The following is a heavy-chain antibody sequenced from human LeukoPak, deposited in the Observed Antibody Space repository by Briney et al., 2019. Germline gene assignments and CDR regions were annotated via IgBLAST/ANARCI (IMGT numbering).Heavy chain of an antibody. CDR3: ARRNYDILTGGGASAHYYYYYMDV. J-gene: IGHJ6*03. Sequence: TGGSLRLSCVASGFTFSSYVMHWVRQAPGKGLEWVAVISYDGSNKYYADSVKGRFTISRDTSKNTLYLQMNSLRAEDTAVYYCARRNYDILTGGGASAHYYYYYMDVWGKGTAVTVSS. CDR2: ISYDGSNK. D-gene: IGHD3-9*01. V-gene: IGHV3-30*04. CDR1: GFTFSSYV.